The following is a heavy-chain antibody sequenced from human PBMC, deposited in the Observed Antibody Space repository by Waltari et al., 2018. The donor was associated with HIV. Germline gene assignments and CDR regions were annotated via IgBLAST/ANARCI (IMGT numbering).Heavy chain of an antibody. CDR1: GIPFSGFI. J-gene: IGHJ4*02. CDR2: LKRGSREG. Sequence: EVELREVGGGLVEPGASLTRSCVPSGIPFSGFIFNWVRLRPREGFEWVASLKRGSREGSYVDPVKGRFTISRDDSMNTLFLHLDKLKVEDTARYFCVRDDPGYAPIDYWGPGTLVTVSP. D-gene: IGHD2-2*01. CDR3: VRDDPGYAPIDY. V-gene: IGHV3-21*02.